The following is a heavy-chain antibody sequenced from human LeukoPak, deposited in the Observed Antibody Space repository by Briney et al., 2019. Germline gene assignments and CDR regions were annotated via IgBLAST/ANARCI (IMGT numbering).Heavy chain of an antibody. CDR1: GFTFSSHA. V-gene: IGHV3-30*04. Sequence: GGSLRLSCEASGFTFSSHAMHWVRQAPGKGLEWVTFIPYEGSIKYYADSVKGRFTISRDNSKNTLSLQVNSLRAEDTAVYYCARDYSERYSIDYWGQGTLVTVSS. D-gene: IGHD1-26*01. CDR2: IPYEGSIK. J-gene: IGHJ4*02. CDR3: ARDYSERYSIDY.